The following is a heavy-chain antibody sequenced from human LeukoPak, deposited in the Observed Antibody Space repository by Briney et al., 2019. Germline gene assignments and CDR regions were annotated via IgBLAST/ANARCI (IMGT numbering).Heavy chain of an antibody. CDR3: ARDQGSLTRSWYTGY. D-gene: IGHD6-13*01. V-gene: IGHV1-2*06. CDR1: GYTFTSYY. J-gene: IGHJ4*02. CDR2: INPNSGGT. Sequence: ASVKVSCKASGYTFTSYYMHWVRQAPGQGLEWMGRINPNSGGTNYAQKFQGRVTMTRDTSISTAYMELSRLRSDDTAVYYCARDQGSLTRSWYTGYWGQGTQVTVSS.